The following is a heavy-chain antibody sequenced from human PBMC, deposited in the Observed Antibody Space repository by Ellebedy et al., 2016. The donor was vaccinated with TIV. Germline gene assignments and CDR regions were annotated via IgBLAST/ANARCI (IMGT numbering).Heavy chain of an antibody. D-gene: IGHD6-13*01. CDR1: GFAFGSYG. CDR3: ARGQQVARD. V-gene: IGHV3-33*01. J-gene: IGHJ4*02. CDR2: IWFDGSNI. Sequence: GESLKISCATSGFAFGSYGMQWVRQAPGKGLEWLAVIWFDGSNIDYADYVKGGFAISRDNSKNTLFLQLNSLTVEDTAVYYCARGQQVARDWGQGILVTVSS.